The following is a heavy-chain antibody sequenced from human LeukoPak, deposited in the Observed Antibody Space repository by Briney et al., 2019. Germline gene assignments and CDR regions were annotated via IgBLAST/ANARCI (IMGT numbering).Heavy chain of an antibody. V-gene: IGHV1-2*02. CDR3: ARDPTWVYGSGSYSPAWFDT. CDR2: INPNSGGT. D-gene: IGHD3-10*01. CDR1: GYTFIGYY. Sequence: ASVKVSCKASGYTFIGYYMHWVRQAPGQGLEWMGWINPNSGGTKYAQKFQGRVTMTRDTSISTAYMELNRLRSDDTAVYYCARDPTWVYGSGSYSPAWFDTWGQGTLVTVSS. J-gene: IGHJ5*02.